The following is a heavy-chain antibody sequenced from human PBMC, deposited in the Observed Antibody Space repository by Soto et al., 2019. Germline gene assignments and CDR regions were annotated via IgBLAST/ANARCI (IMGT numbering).Heavy chain of an antibody. D-gene: IGHD6-6*01. CDR1: GFTFSNAW. Sequence: GSLRLSCAASGFTFSNAWMSWVRQAPGKGLEWVGRIKSKTNGGTTDYAAPVKGRFAISRDDSNNTVYLQMNSLKTEDTAVYYCTTDDPINKYWGQGTLVTVSS. CDR2: IKSKTNGGTT. CDR3: TTDDPINKY. J-gene: IGHJ4*02. V-gene: IGHV3-15*01.